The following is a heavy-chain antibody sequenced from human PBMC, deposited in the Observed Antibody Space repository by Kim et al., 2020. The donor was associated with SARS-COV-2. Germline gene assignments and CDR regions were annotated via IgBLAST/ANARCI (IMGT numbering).Heavy chain of an antibody. J-gene: IGHJ4*02. D-gene: IGHD2-8*01. V-gene: IGHV3-15*01. CDR2: INSKTDGGTT. Sequence: GGSLRLSCAASGFTFNNDWMRWVRQAPGKGLEWVGRINSKTDGGTTDYAAPGKGRITNSNDDSKNTLYLQMNSLKTEDTAVYYCTSLYVYCTNGVCYTFDYWGQGTLGTVSS. CDR3: TSLYVYCTNGVCYTFDY. CDR1: GFTFNNDW.